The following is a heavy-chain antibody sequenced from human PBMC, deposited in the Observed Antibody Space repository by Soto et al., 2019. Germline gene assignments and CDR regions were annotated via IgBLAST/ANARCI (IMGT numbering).Heavy chain of an antibody. D-gene: IGHD6-6*01. CDR3: ARDILLVYYYYYGMDV. V-gene: IGHV3-48*02. CDR1: GFTFSSYS. J-gene: IGHJ6*02. CDR2: ISSSSSTI. Sequence: EVQLVGSGGGLVQPGGSLRLSCAASGFTFSSYSMNWVRQGPGKGLEWVSYISSSSSTIYYADSVKGRFTISRDNAKNSLYLQMNSLRDEDTAVYYCARDILLVYYYYYGMDVWGQGTTVTVSS.